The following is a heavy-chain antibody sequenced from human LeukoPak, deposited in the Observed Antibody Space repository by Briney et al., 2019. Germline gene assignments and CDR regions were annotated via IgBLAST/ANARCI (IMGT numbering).Heavy chain of an antibody. Sequence: PGGSLRLSCVGCEFTLNYYWMHWVREAPGKGLVWVSRISSDGSSTFYADSVKGQFTICRDNSKNTLYLQMSSLRAEDTAVYYCAKDLTVPLFDYWGQGTLVTVSS. CDR2: ISSDGSST. CDR1: EFTLNYYW. V-gene: IGHV3-74*01. CDR3: AKDLTVPLFDY. J-gene: IGHJ4*02. D-gene: IGHD1-1*01.